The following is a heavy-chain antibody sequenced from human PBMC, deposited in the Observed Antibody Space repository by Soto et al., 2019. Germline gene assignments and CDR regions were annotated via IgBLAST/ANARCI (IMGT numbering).Heavy chain of an antibody. Sequence: GGSLRLSCAASGFTVSSYAMHWVRQAPGKGLEWVAVISYDGSNKYYADSVKGRFTISRDNSKNTLYLQMNSLRAEDTAVYYCARDRGDGYNYRGFDYWGQGTLVTVSS. CDR1: GFTVSSYA. V-gene: IGHV3-30-3*01. D-gene: IGHD5-12*01. J-gene: IGHJ4*02. CDR2: ISYDGSNK. CDR3: ARDRGDGYNYRGFDY.